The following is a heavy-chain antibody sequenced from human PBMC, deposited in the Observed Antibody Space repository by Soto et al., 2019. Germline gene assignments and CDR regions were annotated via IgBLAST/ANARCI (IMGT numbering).Heavy chain of an antibody. V-gene: IGHV1-69*12. CDR2: IIPIFGTA. Sequence: QVQLVQSGAEVKKPGSSVKVSCKASGGTLSSYAISWVRQAPGQGLEWMGGIIPIFGTANYAQKFQGRVTICADESTRTDYMQLSSLISEDTAVYYCARPYRYGLYGMDVWGLVTTVTVSS. CDR1: GGTLSSYA. D-gene: IGHD5-18*01. J-gene: IGHJ6*02. CDR3: ARPYRYGLYGMDV.